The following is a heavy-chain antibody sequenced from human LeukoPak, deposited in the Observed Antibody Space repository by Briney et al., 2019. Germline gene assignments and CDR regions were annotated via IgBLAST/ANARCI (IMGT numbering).Heavy chain of an antibody. J-gene: IGHJ4*02. CDR2: ISSSSYI. V-gene: IGHV3-21*01. CDR3: ARVGLTYYYDSSGYYGFDY. D-gene: IGHD3-22*01. Sequence: GGSLRLSCAASGFTSSSYSMNWVRQAPGKGLEWVSSISSSSYIYYADSVKGRFTISRDNAKNSLYLQMNSLRAEDTAVYYCARVGLTYYYDSSGYYGFDYWGQGTLVTVSS. CDR1: GFTSSSYS.